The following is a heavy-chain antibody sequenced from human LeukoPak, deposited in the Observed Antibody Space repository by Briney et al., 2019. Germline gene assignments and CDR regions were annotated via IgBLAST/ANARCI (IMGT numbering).Heavy chain of an antibody. J-gene: IGHJ4*02. CDR1: GFTVSSNY. CDR2: IYSGGST. CDR3: AREIRDYYDSSGRFDY. V-gene: IGHV3-53*01. Sequence: GGSLRLSCAASGFTVSSNYMSWVRQAPGKGLEWVSVIYSGGSTYYADSVKGRFTISRDNSKNTLYLQMNSLRAEDTAVYYCAREIRDYYDSSGRFDYWGQGTLVTVSS. D-gene: IGHD3-22*01.